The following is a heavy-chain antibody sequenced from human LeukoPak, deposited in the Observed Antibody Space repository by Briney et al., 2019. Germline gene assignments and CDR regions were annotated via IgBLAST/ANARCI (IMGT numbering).Heavy chain of an antibody. CDR3: AAASRGTRFFFEY. D-gene: IGHD1-26*01. CDR2: IEDDSSDT. CDR1: GFTFTNYA. J-gene: IGHJ4*02. V-gene: IGHV3-23*05. Sequence: GTSLRLSCAASGFTFTNYAMYWVRQAPGKGLEWVSAIEDDSSDTFYTDSVKGRFTISRDDSMNTLYLQMNSLRAADTAVYYCAAASRGTRFFFEYWGQGTLVTVSS.